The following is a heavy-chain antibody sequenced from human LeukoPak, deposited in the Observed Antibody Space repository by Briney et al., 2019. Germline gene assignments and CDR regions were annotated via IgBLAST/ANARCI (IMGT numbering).Heavy chain of an antibody. J-gene: IGHJ6*03. V-gene: IGHV4-4*09. Sequence: SETLSLTCTVSGGSISSYYWSWIRQPPGKGLEWIGYIYTSGSTNYNPFLKSRVTISVDTSKNQFSLKLSSVTAADAAVYYCARHLVVTAFMDVWGKGTTVTVSS. CDR1: GGSISSYY. CDR2: IYTSGST. CDR3: ARHLVVTAFMDV. D-gene: IGHD2-21*02.